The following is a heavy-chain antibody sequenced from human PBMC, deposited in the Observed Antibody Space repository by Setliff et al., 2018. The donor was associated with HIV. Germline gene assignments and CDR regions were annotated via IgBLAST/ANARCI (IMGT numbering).Heavy chain of an antibody. V-gene: IGHV1-18*01. CDR2: VSVYNGNT. CDR3: ATPGVGAGAFDI. D-gene: IGHD3-10*01. J-gene: IGHJ3*02. CDR1: GYTFTSYG. Sequence: ASVKVSCKASGYTFTSYGISWVRQAPGQGLEWMGWVSVYNGNTKYAENLQDRLTLTTDASTGTGFMELRGLRSDDTAVYYCATPGVGAGAFDIWGRGTMVTVSS.